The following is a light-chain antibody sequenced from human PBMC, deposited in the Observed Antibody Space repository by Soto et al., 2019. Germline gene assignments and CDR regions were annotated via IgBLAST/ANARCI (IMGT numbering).Light chain of an antibody. CDR2: DAS. V-gene: IGKV1D-13*01. CDR3: HQFNNYPLP. Sequence: AIQLTQSPSSLSASVGDRVTITCRASQSVSCSLAWYQQKPGTALNLLIYDASDLVTGVPSRFSGSGSGTDFTLTTSSLQTEGFATDYCHQFNNYPLPFGQGTRLVIK. CDR1: QSVSCS. J-gene: IGKJ5*01.